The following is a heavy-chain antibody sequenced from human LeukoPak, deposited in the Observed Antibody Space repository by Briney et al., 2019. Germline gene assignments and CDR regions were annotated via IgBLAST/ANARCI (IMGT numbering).Heavy chain of an antibody. CDR3: ARMRGSYLGY. D-gene: IGHD1-26*01. V-gene: IGHV4-34*01. Sequence: PSETLSLTCTVSGGSISSYYWSWIRQPPGKGLEWIGEINHSGSTNYNPSLKSRVTISVDTSKNQFSLKLSSVTAADTAVYYCARMRGSYLGYWGQGTLVTVSS. CDR2: INHSGST. CDR1: GGSISSYY. J-gene: IGHJ4*02.